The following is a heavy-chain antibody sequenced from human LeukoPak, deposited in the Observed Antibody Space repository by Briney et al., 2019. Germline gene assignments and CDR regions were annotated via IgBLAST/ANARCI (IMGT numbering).Heavy chain of an antibody. J-gene: IGHJ5*02. CDR2: ITPILGIA. CDR1: GGTFSSYA. Sequence: SVKVSCKASGGTFSSYAISWVRQAPGQGLEWMGRITPILGIANYAQKFQGRVTITADKSTSTAYMELSSLRSEDTAVYYCARDGYSSSYLLPGPEPTPSSAWGQGTLVTVSS. CDR3: ARDGYSSSYLLPGPEPTPSSA. V-gene: IGHV1-69*04. D-gene: IGHD6-6*01.